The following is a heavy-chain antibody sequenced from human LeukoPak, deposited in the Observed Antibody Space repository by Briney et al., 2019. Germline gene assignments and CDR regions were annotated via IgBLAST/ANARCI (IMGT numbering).Heavy chain of an antibody. Sequence: GGSLRLSCAASGFTFSNYAMSWVRQAPGKGLEWVSVISVGGGSSYYAYYPDSVKGRFIISRDNSKNTLYLQMNNLRVEETAIYYCAKLGMTTVTPFDYWGQGTLVTVSS. J-gene: IGHJ4*02. CDR1: GFTFSNYA. D-gene: IGHD4-17*01. CDR2: ISVGGGSS. CDR3: AKLGMTTVTPFDY. V-gene: IGHV3-23*01.